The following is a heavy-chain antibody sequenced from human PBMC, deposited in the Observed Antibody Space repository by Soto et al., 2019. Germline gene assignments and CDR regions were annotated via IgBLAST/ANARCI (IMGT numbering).Heavy chain of an antibody. Sequence: QVQLQQWGAGLLKASETLSLTCVVSGGSFSGYFWTWIRQSPGRGLEWIGEISPSGSRNYNPAFQSRVIISVDSSKNHVSLKLSSVTAADSATYFCARGLAYDRPITVAEPFDSWGQGTLVTVSS. D-gene: IGHD6-19*01. J-gene: IGHJ4*02. CDR2: ISPSGSR. CDR1: GGSFSGYF. CDR3: ARGLAYDRPITVAEPFDS. V-gene: IGHV4-34*02.